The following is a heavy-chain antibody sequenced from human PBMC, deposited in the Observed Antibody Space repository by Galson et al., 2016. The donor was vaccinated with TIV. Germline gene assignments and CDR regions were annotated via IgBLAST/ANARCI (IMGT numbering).Heavy chain of an antibody. J-gene: IGHJ4*02. CDR1: GGTFSTYT. CDR3: ARGDTGRHYEAYFNS. CDR2: IIPVLGMT. V-gene: IGHV1-69*02. Sequence: SVKVSCKASGGTFSTYTINWVRQAPGQGLQWLGRIIPVLGMTNYAQRLQGGVTITADRSTSTAYMELSSLRSDDTAVYYGARGDTGRHYEAYFNSWDQGTVVTVSS. D-gene: IGHD3-3*01.